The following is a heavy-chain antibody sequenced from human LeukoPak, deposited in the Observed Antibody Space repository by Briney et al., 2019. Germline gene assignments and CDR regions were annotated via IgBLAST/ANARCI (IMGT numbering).Heavy chain of an antibody. Sequence: GGSLRLSCVGSGLTFSSYAMHWVRQAPGKGLEWVAVISYDGSNKYYADSVKGRFTISRDNSKNTLYLQMNSLRAEDTAVYYCARDLWADYWGQGTLVTVSS. CDR3: ARDLWADY. V-gene: IGHV3-30-3*01. CDR1: GLTFSSYA. CDR2: ISYDGSNK. D-gene: IGHD3-16*01. J-gene: IGHJ4*02.